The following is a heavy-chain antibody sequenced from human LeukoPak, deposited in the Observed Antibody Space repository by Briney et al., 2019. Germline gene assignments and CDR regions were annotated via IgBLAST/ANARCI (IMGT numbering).Heavy chain of an antibody. CDR2: ISYDGSNK. Sequence: GRSLRLSCAASGFTFSSYGMHWVRQAPGKGLEWVAVISYDGSNKYYADSVKGRFTISRDNSKNTLYLQMNSLRAEDTAVYYCARDTDGYCSSTSCYGLDYWGQGTLVTVSS. D-gene: IGHD2-2*01. CDR3: ARDTDGYCSSTSCYGLDY. CDR1: GFTFSSYG. V-gene: IGHV3-30*03. J-gene: IGHJ4*02.